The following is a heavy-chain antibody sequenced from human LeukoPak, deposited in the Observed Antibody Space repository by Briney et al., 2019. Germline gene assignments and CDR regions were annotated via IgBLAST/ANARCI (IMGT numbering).Heavy chain of an antibody. J-gene: IGHJ6*03. V-gene: IGHV3-48*04. CDR3: ARVRGTYYMDV. CDR2: ISASGTSI. Sequence: QSGGSLRLSCAASGFTFNTYTMNWVRQAPGKGLEWLSYISASGTSIYYADSVKGRFTISRDNAKNSLSLQVNSLRVEDTAVYCCARVRGTYYMDVWGKGTTVTVAS. CDR1: GFTFNTYT.